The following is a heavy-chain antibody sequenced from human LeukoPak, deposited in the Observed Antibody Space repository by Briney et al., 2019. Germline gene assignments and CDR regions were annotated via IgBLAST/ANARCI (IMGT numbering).Heavy chain of an antibody. CDR1: GGSISNY. D-gene: IGHD5-18*01. CDR2: IHYSGST. J-gene: IGHJ4*02. V-gene: IGHV4-59*01. Sequence: SETLSLTCTVSGGSISNYWSWIRQPPGKELEWIGYIHYSGSTNYNPSLKSRVTMSLDTSKNQFSLKLSSVTAADTAVYYCAKDRYGDYWGQGTLVTVSS. CDR3: AKDRYGDY.